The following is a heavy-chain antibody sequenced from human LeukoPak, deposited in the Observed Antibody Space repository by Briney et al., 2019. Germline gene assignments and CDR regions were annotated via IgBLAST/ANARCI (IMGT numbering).Heavy chain of an antibody. Sequence: GESLKISCKGSGYSFTSYWIGWVRQLPGKGLGWMGIIYPGDSDTSYSQSFQGQVTISADKSISTAYLQWSSLKASDTAMYYCARRVTMVRGAIAPADYWGQGTLVTVSS. D-gene: IGHD3-10*01. J-gene: IGHJ4*02. V-gene: IGHV5-51*01. CDR3: ARRVTMVRGAIAPADY. CDR2: IYPGDSDT. CDR1: GYSFTSYW.